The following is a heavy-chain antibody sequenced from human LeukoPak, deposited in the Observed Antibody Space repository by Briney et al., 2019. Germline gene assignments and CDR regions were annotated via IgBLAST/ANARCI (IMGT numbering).Heavy chain of an antibody. Sequence: GGSLRLSCAASGFSFRDNNMHWVRQAPGKGLEWVGFIWLDGSRQKNADSVKGRFTLSRDNSKSTLYLQMNSLRPEDTAVYYCVKDASWAFDFWGQGTTVTVSS. V-gene: IGHV3-30*02. J-gene: IGHJ3*01. CDR1: GFSFRDNN. CDR3: VKDASWAFDF. CDR2: IWLDGSRQ.